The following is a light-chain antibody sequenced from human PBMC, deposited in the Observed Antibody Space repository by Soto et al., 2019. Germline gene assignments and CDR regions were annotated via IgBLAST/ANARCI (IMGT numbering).Light chain of an antibody. CDR3: CSYACSYTLKV. Sequence: QSALTQPRSVSGSPGQSVTISCTGTSSDVGGYNYVSWYQQHPGKAPKLMIYDVSKRPSGVPDRFSGSKSGNKASLTISGLQAEDEADYYCCSYACSYTLKVFGGGTKLTVL. J-gene: IGLJ2*01. V-gene: IGLV2-11*01. CDR1: SSDVGGYNY. CDR2: DVS.